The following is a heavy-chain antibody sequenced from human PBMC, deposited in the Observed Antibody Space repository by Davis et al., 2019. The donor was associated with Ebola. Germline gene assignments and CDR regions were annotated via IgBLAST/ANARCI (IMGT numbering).Heavy chain of an antibody. D-gene: IGHD5-12*01. CDR2: INPNDGRT. J-gene: IGHJ3*02. CDR1: GYTFTNYY. Sequence: AASVKVPCKASGYTFTNYYMHWVRQAPGQGLEWMGMINPNDGRTIYAQKFQARVTVTRDTSTTTVYMELSSLRSEDTALYYFTTPGGQDSGYDVFDIWGQGTMVTVSS. V-gene: IGHV1-46*03. CDR3: TTPGGQDSGYDVFDI.